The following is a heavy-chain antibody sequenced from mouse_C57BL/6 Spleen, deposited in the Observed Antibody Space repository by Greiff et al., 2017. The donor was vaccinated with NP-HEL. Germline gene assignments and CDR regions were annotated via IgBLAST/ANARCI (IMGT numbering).Heavy chain of an antibody. CDR2: IDPENGDT. D-gene: IGHD1-1*01. V-gene: IGHV14-4*01. Sequence: VQLKESGAELVRPGASVKLSCTASGFNIKDDYMHWVKQRPEQGLEWIGWIDPENGDTEYASKFQGKATITADTSSNTAYLQLSSLTSEDTAVYYCTTRLLRYYFDYWGQGTTLTVSS. J-gene: IGHJ2*01. CDR3: TTRLLRYYFDY. CDR1: GFNIKDDY.